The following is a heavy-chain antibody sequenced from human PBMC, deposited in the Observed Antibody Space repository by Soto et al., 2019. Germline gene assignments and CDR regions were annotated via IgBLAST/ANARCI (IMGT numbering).Heavy chain of an antibody. J-gene: IGHJ4*02. D-gene: IGHD2-2*01. CDR2: ISGSGGST. CDR1: GFTFSSYS. V-gene: IGHV3-23*01. CDR3: AKRPASIITFDY. Sequence: GGSLILSCAASGFTFSSYSMSWVRQAPEKGLEWVSAISGSGGSTYYADSVKGRFTISRDNSKNMLFLQINSLRDDDSAVYYCAKRPASIITFDYWGQGTPVTVSS.